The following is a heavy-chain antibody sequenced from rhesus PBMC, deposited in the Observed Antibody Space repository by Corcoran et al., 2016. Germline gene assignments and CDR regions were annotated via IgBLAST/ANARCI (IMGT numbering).Heavy chain of an antibody. CDR1: GGSISSGYYY. V-gene: IGHV4-122*02. CDR2: NTYNGKT. J-gene: IGHJ2*01. D-gene: IGHD4-23*01. CDR3: VRMNTVYWYFDL. Sequence: QVQLQESGPGLVKPSETLSLTCAVSGGSISSGYYYCSWIPQPPGKGLEWIGYNTYNGKTTDYPSLKSRVTISRDTSKNQFSLKLSSVTAADTAVYYCVRMNTVYWYFDLWGPGTPITISS.